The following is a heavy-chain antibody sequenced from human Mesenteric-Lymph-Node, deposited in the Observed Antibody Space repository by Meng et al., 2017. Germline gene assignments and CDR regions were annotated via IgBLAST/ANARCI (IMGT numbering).Heavy chain of an antibody. CDR3: ARDTPGLLFDY. V-gene: IGHV3-21*01. CDR2: ISSSSNYI. CDR1: GCTCSSYT. Sequence: EVQLVESGGGLVKPGRSLRLSCAASGCTCSSYTMNWVRRAPGKGLEWVSSISSSSNYIYSADSVKGRFTISRDNAKNSLYLQMNSLRAEDTAVYYCARDTPGLLFDYWGQGTLVTVSS. J-gene: IGHJ4*02. D-gene: IGHD5-18*01.